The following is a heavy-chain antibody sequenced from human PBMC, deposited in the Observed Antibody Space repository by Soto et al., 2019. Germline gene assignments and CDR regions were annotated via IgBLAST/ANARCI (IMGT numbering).Heavy chain of an antibody. CDR3: ARVLYYGSGSYSPYGMDV. J-gene: IGHJ6*02. CDR2: VSPPFRTS. Sequence: QVQLVQSGAEVKKPGSSVKVSCKTSGVSFNNNGIGWARQAPGHGLEWMGGVSPPFRTSNYARKFQGRISITADASTGTVNMELSSLTSEDTAQYYCARVLYYGSGSYSPYGMDVRGQGTTVTVSS. CDR1: GVSFNNNG. D-gene: IGHD3-10*01. V-gene: IGHV1-69*01.